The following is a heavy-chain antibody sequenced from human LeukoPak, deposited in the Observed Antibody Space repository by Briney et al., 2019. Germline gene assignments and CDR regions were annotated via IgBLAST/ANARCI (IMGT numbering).Heavy chain of an antibody. D-gene: IGHD4-17*01. CDR2: ISYSGSL. Sequence: SETLSLTCTVSGGSISSSGYYWGRIRQPPGKGLEWIGSISYSGSLYYNTSLESRVTISVDTSKSQFSLKLSSVTAADTAVYYCAGTPRDDYGVRAEYFQHWGQGTLVTVSS. CDR1: GGSISSSGYY. V-gene: IGHV4-39*07. CDR3: AGTPRDDYGVRAEYFQH. J-gene: IGHJ1*01.